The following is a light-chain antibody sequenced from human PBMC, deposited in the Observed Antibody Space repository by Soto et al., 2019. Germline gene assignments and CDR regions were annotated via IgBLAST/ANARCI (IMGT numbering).Light chain of an antibody. CDR2: GAS. CDR1: QSVTNSY. V-gene: IGKV3-20*01. J-gene: IGKJ3*01. CDR3: QQYGSSPLLI. Sequence: IVLTQSPGTLSLSPGQRAALSCRASQSVTNSYIAWYQQKPGQAPRLLIYGASSRATGIPDRFSGSGSGAHFTLTISRLEPEDFAVYYCQQYGSSPLLIFCPGTKVDIK.